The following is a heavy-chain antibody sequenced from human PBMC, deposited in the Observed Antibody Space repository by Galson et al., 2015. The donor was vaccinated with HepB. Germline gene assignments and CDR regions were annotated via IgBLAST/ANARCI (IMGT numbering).Heavy chain of an antibody. Sequence: SLRLSCAASGLPFGTYAMSWVRQAPGKGLEWLSAISGGASSTPYEDSGNGRFTISRVNSKNTLYLQMNTLRAEDTAVYYCAKQQYDMLTGYYPYDCWGQGTLVTVSS. CDR2: ISGGASST. CDR3: AKQQYDMLTGYYPYDC. J-gene: IGHJ4*02. D-gene: IGHD3-9*01. CDR1: GLPFGTYA. V-gene: IGHV3-23*01.